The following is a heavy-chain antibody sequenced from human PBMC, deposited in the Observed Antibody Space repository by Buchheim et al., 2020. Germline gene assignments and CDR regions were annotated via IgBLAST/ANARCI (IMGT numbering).Heavy chain of an antibody. CDR3: VAEIGAREFDH. CDR2: ISYDASYK. V-gene: IGHV3-30*03. J-gene: IGHJ4*02. D-gene: IGHD2/OR15-2a*01. Sequence: QVQLVESGGGVVQPGTSLRLSCAASGFSFRSHAMHWVRQAPGKGLEWVALISYDASYKDYPDSVKGRFTISRDNSKNTMYLQMNSLRVEDTAVYYCVAEIGAREFDHWGQGTL. CDR1: GFSFRSHA.